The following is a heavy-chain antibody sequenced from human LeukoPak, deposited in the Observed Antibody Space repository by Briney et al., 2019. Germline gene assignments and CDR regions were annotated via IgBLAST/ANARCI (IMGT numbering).Heavy chain of an antibody. CDR2: IFPGDSDS. D-gene: IGHD3-9*01. J-gene: IGHJ4*02. Sequence: GESLKISCKGSGYNFASYWIAWVRQMPGKGLEWMGIIFPGDSDSRYSPSFQGQVTISADKSISTAYLQWSSLKASDTAMYYCARRQTHNYDILTGPFDYWGQGTLVTVSS. CDR3: ARRQTHNYDILTGPFDY. V-gene: IGHV5-51*01. CDR1: GYNFASYW.